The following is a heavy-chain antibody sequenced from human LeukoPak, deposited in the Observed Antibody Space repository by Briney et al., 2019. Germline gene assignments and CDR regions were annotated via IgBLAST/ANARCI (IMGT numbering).Heavy chain of an antibody. D-gene: IGHD2-15*01. J-gene: IGHJ5*02. CDR2: IYYSGST. CDR3: ARNLWGVLVVAAWWFDP. CDR1: GGSISSSSYY. Sequence: PSETLSLTCTVSGGSISSSSYYWGWIRQPPVKGLEWIRRIYYSGSTYYNPSLKSRVTISVDTSKTQSSPKLSSVTAADTAVYYCARNLWGVLVVAAWWFDPWGQGTLVTVSS. V-gene: IGHV4-39*01.